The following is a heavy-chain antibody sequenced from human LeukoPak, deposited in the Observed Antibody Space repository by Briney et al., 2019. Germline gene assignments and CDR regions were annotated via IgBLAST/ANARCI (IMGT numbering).Heavy chain of an antibody. D-gene: IGHD2-15*01. Sequence: PSETLSLTCTVSGGSISSGGYYWSWIRQHPGKGLEWIGYIYYSGSTYYNPSLKGRVTISVDTSKNQFSLKLSSVTAADTAVYYCARWVAIGGMDVWGQGTTVTVS. CDR3: ARWVAIGGMDV. J-gene: IGHJ6*02. CDR2: IYYSGST. V-gene: IGHV4-31*03. CDR1: GGSISSGGYY.